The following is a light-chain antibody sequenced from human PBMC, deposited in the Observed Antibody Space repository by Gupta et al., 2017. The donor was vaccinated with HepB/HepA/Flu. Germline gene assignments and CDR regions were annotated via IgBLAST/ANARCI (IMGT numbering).Light chain of an antibody. V-gene: IGKV3-15*01. J-gene: IGKJ1*01. CDR3: QQHPNWFVWT. CDR2: GAT. Sequence: EIVMTQSPATLSVSPGERATLSCRASQSIRSNLAWYQQKPGQAPRLLIYGATTRATGIPASCSGSRWGRKFIPLIINIQSQDFAAVYCQQHPNWFVWTFGQGTKVEIK. CDR1: QSIRSN.